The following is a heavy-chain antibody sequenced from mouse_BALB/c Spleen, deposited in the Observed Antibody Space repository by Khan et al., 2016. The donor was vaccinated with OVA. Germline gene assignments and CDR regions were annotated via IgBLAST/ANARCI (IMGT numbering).Heavy chain of an antibody. CDR1: GFSLSSYG. V-gene: IGHV2-9*02. CDR3: ARYYGNYGWYFDV. J-gene: IGHJ1*01. D-gene: IGHD2-1*01. CDR2: IWAGGST. Sequence: VQGVESGPGLVAPSQSLSITCTVSGFSLSSYGVHWVRQPPGKGLEWLGVIWAGGSTNYNSALMSRLSISKDNSKSQVFLKMNSLQTDDTAMYYCARYYGNYGWYFDVWGAGTTVTVSS.